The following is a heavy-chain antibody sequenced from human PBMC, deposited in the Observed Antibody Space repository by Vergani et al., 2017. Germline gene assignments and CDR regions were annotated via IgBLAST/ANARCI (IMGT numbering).Heavy chain of an antibody. CDR1: GYTFTSYA. V-gene: IGHV7-4-1*02. CDR2: INTNTGNP. CDR3: ARDYPPYCSGGSCYSAGAFDI. Sequence: QVQLVQSGSELKKPGASVKVSCKASGYTFTSYAMNWVRQAPGQGLEWMGWINTNTGNPTYAQGFTGRFVFSLDTSVSTAYLQISSLKAEDTAVYYCARDYPPYCSGGSCYSAGAFDIWGQGTMVTVSS. D-gene: IGHD2-15*01. J-gene: IGHJ3*02.